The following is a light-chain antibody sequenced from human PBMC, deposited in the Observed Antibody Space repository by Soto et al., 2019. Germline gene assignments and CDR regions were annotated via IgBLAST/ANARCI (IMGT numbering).Light chain of an antibody. CDR3: AAWDDSLNGFV. CDR2: SNN. Sequence: QSVLTQPPSASGTPGQRVTISCSGSSSNIGGNSVNWYQQLPGTAPKLLIQSNNQRPSGVPDRFSGSKSGTSGSLAISGLQSEDEADYYGAAWDDSLNGFVFGTGTKVTGL. V-gene: IGLV1-44*01. J-gene: IGLJ1*01. CDR1: SSNIGGNS.